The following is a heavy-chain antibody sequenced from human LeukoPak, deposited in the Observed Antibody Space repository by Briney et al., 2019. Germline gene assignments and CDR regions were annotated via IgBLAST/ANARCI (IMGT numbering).Heavy chain of an antibody. D-gene: IGHD1/OR15-1a*01. Sequence: GGPLRLSCAASGFTFSSYAMSWVRQAPGKGLEWVLGISASAVNTYYADSVKGRFLISRDNSKSTLFLQMNSLRAEDTAVYYCAKGAAEQLFHSMDVWGKGTTITVS. CDR3: AKGAAEQLFHSMDV. CDR2: ISASAVNT. CDR1: GFTFSSYA. J-gene: IGHJ6*03. V-gene: IGHV3-23*01.